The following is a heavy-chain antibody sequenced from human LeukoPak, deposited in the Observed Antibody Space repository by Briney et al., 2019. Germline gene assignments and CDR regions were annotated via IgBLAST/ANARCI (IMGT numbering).Heavy chain of an antibody. J-gene: IGHJ3*02. V-gene: IGHV1-18*01. CDR1: GYPFTNYD. CDR3: ARKYYDSSGWFPRQPNAFDI. Sequence: GASVKVSCKTSGYPFTNYDISWVRQAPGQGLEWMGWISAHQNNTTYAQKLQGRVTMTTDTSTSTAYMELRSLRSDDTAVYYCARKYYDSSGWFPRQPNAFDIWGQGTMITVSS. D-gene: IGHD3-22*01. CDR2: ISAHQNNT.